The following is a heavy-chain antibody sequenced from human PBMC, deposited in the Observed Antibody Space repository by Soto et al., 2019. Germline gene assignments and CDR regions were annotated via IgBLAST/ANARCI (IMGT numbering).Heavy chain of an antibody. J-gene: IGHJ4*02. V-gene: IGHV3-23*01. D-gene: IGHD5-12*01. Sequence: EVQLLESGGGLVQPGGSLRLSCAASGFTFSSYAMSWVRQAPGKGLEWVSAISGSGGSTYYADSVKGRFTISRDNSKNKPYLQMNSLRAEDTAVYYCAKDAVATILLDYWGQGTLVTVSS. CDR1: GFTFSSYA. CDR2: ISGSGGST. CDR3: AKDAVATILLDY.